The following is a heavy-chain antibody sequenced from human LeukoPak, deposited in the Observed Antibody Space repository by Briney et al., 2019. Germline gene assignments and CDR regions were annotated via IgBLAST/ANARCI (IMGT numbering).Heavy chain of an antibody. J-gene: IGHJ4*02. V-gene: IGHV3-15*01. CDR2: IKSISDGGTE. Sequence: GGSLRLSCAASGFTFRNVWMSWVRQAPGKGLEWVGRIKSISDGGTEDYAAPVRGRLTISRDDSKNTLYLQMNSLKTEDTAIYYCTTSSDHEGLFDYWGQGILVTVSS. CDR1: GFTFRNVW. D-gene: IGHD3-22*01. CDR3: TTSSDHEGLFDY.